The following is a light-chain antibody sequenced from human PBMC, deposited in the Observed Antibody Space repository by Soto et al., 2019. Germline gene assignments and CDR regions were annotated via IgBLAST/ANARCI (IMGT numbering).Light chain of an antibody. J-gene: IGKJ4*01. V-gene: IGKV1D-12*01. Sequence: DIQMSQSPSSVSASIGDRVTITCRASHGIDNWLAWYQQKPGKAPKLLISAASTLQSGIPSRFSGSGSGTDFTLTIPNLQPEDFVIYYCQQANSFPLTFGGGTKVEMK. CDR1: HGIDNW. CDR2: AAS. CDR3: QQANSFPLT.